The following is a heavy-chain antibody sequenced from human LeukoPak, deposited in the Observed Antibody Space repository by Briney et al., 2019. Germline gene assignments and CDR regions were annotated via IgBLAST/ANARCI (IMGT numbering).Heavy chain of an antibody. CDR3: ARGSRIVVDAFDI. J-gene: IGHJ3*02. Sequence: SETLSLTRTVSGGSISSYYWSWIRQPPGKGLEWIGYIYYSGSTYYNPSLKSRVTISVDRSKNQFSLKLSSVTAADTAVYYCARGSRIVVDAFDIWGQGTMVTVSS. V-gene: IGHV4-59*12. D-gene: IGHD3-22*01. CDR1: GGSISSYY. CDR2: IYYSGST.